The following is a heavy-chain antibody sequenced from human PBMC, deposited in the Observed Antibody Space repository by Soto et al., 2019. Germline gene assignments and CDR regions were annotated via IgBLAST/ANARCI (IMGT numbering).Heavy chain of an antibody. CDR2: ISGSGGST. V-gene: IGHV3-23*01. Sequence: EVQLLESGGGLVQPGGSLRLSCAASGFTFSSYAMSWFRQAPGKGLGWVSAISGSGGSTYYADSVKGRFTISRDNSKNTLYLQMSSLRAEDTAVYYFAKGVIVRPYYDFWSGPSPYYFDYWGQGTLVTVSS. CDR3: AKGVIVRPYYDFWSGPSPYYFDY. D-gene: IGHD3-3*01. CDR1: GFTFSSYA. J-gene: IGHJ4*02.